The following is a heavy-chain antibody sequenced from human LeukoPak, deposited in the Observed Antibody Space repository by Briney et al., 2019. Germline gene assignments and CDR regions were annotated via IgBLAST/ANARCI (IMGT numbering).Heavy chain of an antibody. CDR1: GYSFTSFW. D-gene: IGHD6-13*01. Sequence: GESLKISCKGSGYSFTSFWIGWVRQMPGKGLEWTGIIYPGDSDTRYSPSFQGQVTISADTSISTAYLHWSSLEASDTAMYYCVRRSRSYLFDYWGQGILVTVSS. CDR2: IYPGDSDT. CDR3: VRRSRSYLFDY. J-gene: IGHJ4*02. V-gene: IGHV5-51*01.